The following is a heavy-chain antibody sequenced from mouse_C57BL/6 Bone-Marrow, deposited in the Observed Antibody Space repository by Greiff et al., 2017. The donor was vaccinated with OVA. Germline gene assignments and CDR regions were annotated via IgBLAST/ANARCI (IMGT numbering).Heavy chain of an antibody. V-gene: IGHV1-76*01. D-gene: IGHD2-3*01. CDR3: ARRPDGYYAMDY. CDR1: GYTFTDYY. J-gene: IGHJ4*01. Sequence: VQLQQSGAELVRPGASVKLSCKASGYTFTDYYINWVKQRPGQGLEWIARIYPGSGNTYYNEKFKGKATLTAEKSSSTAYMQLSSLTSEDSAVYFCARRPDGYYAMDYWGQGTSVTVSS. CDR2: IYPGSGNT.